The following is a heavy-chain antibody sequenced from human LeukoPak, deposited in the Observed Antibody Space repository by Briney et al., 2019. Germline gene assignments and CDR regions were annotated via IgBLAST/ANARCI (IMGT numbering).Heavy chain of an antibody. D-gene: IGHD3-22*01. Sequence: PSETLSLTCTVSGGSISSYYWSWIRQPAGKGLEWIGRIYTSGSTNYNPSLKSRVTMSVDTSKNQFSLKLSSVTAADTAVYYCARASGYLKALYWYFDLWGRGTLVTVSS. CDR1: GGSISSYY. CDR3: ARASGYLKALYWYFDL. CDR2: IYTSGST. V-gene: IGHV4-4*07. J-gene: IGHJ2*01.